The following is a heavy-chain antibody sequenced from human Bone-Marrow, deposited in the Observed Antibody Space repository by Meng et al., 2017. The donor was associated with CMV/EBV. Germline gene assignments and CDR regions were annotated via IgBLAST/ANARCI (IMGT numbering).Heavy chain of an antibody. CDR3: ASHDYSNYYYYYGMDV. D-gene: IGHD4-11*01. Sequence: SVKVSCKASGGTFSSYAVSWVRQAPGQGLEWMGGIIPIFGTANYAQKFQGRVTITTDESTSTAYMELSSLRSEDTAVYYRASHDYSNYYYYYGMDVWGQGTTVTVSS. V-gene: IGHV1-69*05. CDR1: GGTFSSYA. CDR2: IIPIFGTA. J-gene: IGHJ6*02.